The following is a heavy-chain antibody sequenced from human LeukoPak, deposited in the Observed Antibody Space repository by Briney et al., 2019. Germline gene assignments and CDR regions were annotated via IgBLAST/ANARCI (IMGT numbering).Heavy chain of an antibody. V-gene: IGHV3-48*03. CDR1: GFSFSDYE. Sequence: GGSLRLSCTASGFSFSDYEINWVCQAPGKGLEWVSYINTGSSSIYYADSLKGRFTISRDDAKNSVYLQLNSLRAEDTALYYCARETSHCGGDCYDYWAQGTLVTVSS. D-gene: IGHD2-21*01. J-gene: IGHJ4*01. CDR3: ARETSHCGGDCYDY. CDR2: INTGSSSI.